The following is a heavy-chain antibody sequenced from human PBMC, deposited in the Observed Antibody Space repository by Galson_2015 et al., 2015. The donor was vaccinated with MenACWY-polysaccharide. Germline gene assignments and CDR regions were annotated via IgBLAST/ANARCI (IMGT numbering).Heavy chain of an antibody. D-gene: IGHD3-10*01. J-gene: IGHJ4*02. V-gene: IGHV3-7*01. CDR1: GFTFSNFW. Sequence: SLRLSCAASGFTFSNFWMSWVRQAPGKGLEWVASIKQDGSEKYFVDSVKGRFTISRDNAENSLFLQMNSLRAEDTAVYYCARELWVREVFFGQGGQGTLLTVSS. CDR2: IKQDGSEK. CDR3: ARELWVREVFFGQ.